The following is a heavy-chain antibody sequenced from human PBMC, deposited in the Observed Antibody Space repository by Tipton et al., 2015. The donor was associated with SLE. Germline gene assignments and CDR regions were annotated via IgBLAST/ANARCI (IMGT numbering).Heavy chain of an antibody. CDR1: GGSISSSSYY. D-gene: IGHD5-12*01. V-gene: IGHV4-39*07. J-gene: IGHJ4*02. Sequence: TLSLTCTVSGGSISSSSYYWGWIRQPPGKGLEWIGSIYYSGSTYYNPSLKSRVTISVDTSKNQFSLKLSSVTAADTAVYYCARDSGYDWPYYFDYWDQGTLVTVSS. CDR3: ARDSGYDWPYYFDY. CDR2: IYYSGST.